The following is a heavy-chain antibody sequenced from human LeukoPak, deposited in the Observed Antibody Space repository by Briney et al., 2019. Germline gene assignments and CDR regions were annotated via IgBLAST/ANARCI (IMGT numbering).Heavy chain of an antibody. Sequence: GGSLRLSCAASGFTLSSNWMHWVRQAPGKGLVWVSRINSDGSSTSYADSVKGRFTISRDNAKNSLYLQMNSLRAEDTAVYYCARGRAIGDFFDYWGQGTLVTVSS. D-gene: IGHD3-10*01. CDR1: GFTLSSNW. V-gene: IGHV3-74*01. J-gene: IGHJ4*02. CDR3: ARGRAIGDFFDY. CDR2: INSDGSST.